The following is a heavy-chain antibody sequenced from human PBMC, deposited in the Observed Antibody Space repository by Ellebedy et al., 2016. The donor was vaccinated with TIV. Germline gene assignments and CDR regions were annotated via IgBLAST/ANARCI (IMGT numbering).Heavy chain of an antibody. J-gene: IGHJ4*02. CDR3: ARLGTVTTFAY. CDR1: GYTLTGYC. V-gene: IGHV1-2*02. Sequence: AASVKVSCKASGYTLTGYCIHWVRQAPGQGLEWTGWINPNSGGTNYAQKLQGRVTMTRDTSISTAYMELSRLRSDDTAVYYCARLGTVTTFAYWGQGTLVTVSS. CDR2: INPNSGGT. D-gene: IGHD4-17*01.